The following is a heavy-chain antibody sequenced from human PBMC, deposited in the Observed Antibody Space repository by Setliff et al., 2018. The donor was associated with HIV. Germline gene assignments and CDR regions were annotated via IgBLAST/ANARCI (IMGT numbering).Heavy chain of an antibody. CDR3: ARPLLQQLVLGINWFDP. CDR1: GFTFNNYC. J-gene: IGHJ5*02. V-gene: IGHV3-7*01. D-gene: IGHD6-13*01. Sequence: GGSLRLSCAASGFTFNNYCMSWVRQAPGKGLEWVANIHEDGTQKYYVDSVKGRFTISRDNAKNSLYLQMNSLRAEDTAVYYCARPLLQQLVLGINWFDPWGQGTLVTVSS. CDR2: IHEDGTQK.